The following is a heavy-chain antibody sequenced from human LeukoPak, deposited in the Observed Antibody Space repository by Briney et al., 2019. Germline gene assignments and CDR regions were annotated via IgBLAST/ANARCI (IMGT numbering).Heavy chain of an antibody. V-gene: IGHV4-39*01. CDR2: IYYNGST. Sequence: SETLSLTCTVSGGSISSSSYYWGWIRQPPGKGLEWIGSIYYNGSTYYNPSLKSRVTISVDTSKNQFSLKLSSVTAADTVVYYCARQQLVLHFDYWGQGTLVTVSS. D-gene: IGHD6-13*01. CDR1: GGSISSSSYY. J-gene: IGHJ4*02. CDR3: ARQQLVLHFDY.